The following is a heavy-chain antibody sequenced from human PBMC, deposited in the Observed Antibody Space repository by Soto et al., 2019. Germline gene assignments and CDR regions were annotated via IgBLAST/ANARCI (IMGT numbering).Heavy chain of an antibody. Sequence: GESLKISCKGSGYSFTSYWIGWVRQMPGKGLEWMGIIYPGDSDTRYSPSFQGQVTISADKSISTAYLQWSSLKASDTAMYYCARRPSGYDVPDELYYFDYWGQGTLVTVSS. CDR1: GYSFTSYW. J-gene: IGHJ4*02. CDR2: IYPGDSDT. D-gene: IGHD5-12*01. V-gene: IGHV5-51*01. CDR3: ARRPSGYDVPDELYYFDY.